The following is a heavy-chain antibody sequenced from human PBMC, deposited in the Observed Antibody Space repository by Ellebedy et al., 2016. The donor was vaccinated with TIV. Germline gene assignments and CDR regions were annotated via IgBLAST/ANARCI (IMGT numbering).Heavy chain of an antibody. J-gene: IGHJ2*01. D-gene: IGHD5/OR15-5a*01. CDR1: GGSITSYY. CDR2: IYYTGST. V-gene: IGHV4-59*08. Sequence: MPSETLSLTCTVSGGSITSYYWSWIRQPPGKGLEYIGYIYYTGSTDYNPSLKSRVTLSCDTAKNQFSLKLSSVTAADTAVYVCARLERGVYGPPVGYWSFDLWGRGALVTVSS. CDR3: ARLERGVYGPPVGYWSFDL.